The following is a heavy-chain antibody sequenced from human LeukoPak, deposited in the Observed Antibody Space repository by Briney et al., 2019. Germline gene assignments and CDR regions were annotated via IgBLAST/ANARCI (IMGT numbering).Heavy chain of an antibody. CDR2: IYSGGST. V-gene: IGHV3-53*01. Sequence: TGGSLRLSCAASGFTVSSYYLSWVRQAPGKGLEWVSVIYSGGSTYYEDSVKGRFTISRDNSKNTLYPQMNSLRAEDTAVYYCARGMYSSGWYPFDYWGQGTLVTVSS. J-gene: IGHJ4*02. CDR3: ARGMYSSGWYPFDY. CDR1: GFTVSSYY. D-gene: IGHD6-19*01.